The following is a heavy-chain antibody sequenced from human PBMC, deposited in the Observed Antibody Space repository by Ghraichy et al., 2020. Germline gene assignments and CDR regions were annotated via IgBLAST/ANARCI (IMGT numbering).Heavy chain of an antibody. J-gene: IGHJ4*02. CDR3: ARALGIDLDY. Sequence: GGSLRLSCAASGFTFSSYWMHWVRQAPGKGLVWVSRSNSDGSSTTYADSVKGRCTISRDNAKNTLYLQMNSLRAEDTAVYYCARALGIDLDYWGQGTLVTVSS. D-gene: IGHD3-16*01. CDR1: GFTFSSYW. CDR2: SNSDGSST. V-gene: IGHV3-74*01.